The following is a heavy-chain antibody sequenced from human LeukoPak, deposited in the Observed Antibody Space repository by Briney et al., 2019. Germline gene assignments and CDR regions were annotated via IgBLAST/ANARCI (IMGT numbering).Heavy chain of an antibody. J-gene: IGHJ4*02. CDR2: INTNTGNP. CDR3: ARDQGYCSGGSCYSSTFDY. CDR1: GYTFTSYA. V-gene: IGHV7-4-1*02. D-gene: IGHD2-15*01. Sequence: GASVTVSCKASGYTFTSYAMNWVRQAPGQGLEWMGWINTNTGNPTYAQGFTGRFVFSLDTSVSTAYLQISSLEAEDTAVYYCARDQGYCSGGSCYSSTFDYWGQGTLVTVSS.